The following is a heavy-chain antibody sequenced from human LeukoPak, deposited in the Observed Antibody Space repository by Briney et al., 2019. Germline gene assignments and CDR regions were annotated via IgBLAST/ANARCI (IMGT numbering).Heavy chain of an antibody. J-gene: IGHJ4*02. Sequence: SETLSLTCAVYGGSFSGYYWSWIRQPPGKGLEWIGEINHSGSTNYNPSLKSRVTISVDTSKNQFSLKLSSVTAADTAVYYCARSYYYDSSGSEQHFDYWGQGTLVTVSS. CDR2: INHSGST. D-gene: IGHD3-22*01. CDR1: GGSFSGYY. V-gene: IGHV4-34*01. CDR3: ARSYYYDSSGSEQHFDY.